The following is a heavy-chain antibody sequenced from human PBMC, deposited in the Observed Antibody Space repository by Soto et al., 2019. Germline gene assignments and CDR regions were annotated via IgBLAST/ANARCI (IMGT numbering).Heavy chain of an antibody. V-gene: IGHV3-23*01. CDR2: ITSSSDRT. J-gene: IGHJ4*02. Sequence: LRLSCVASGFTFSNFAMSWVRQAPGKGLEWVSSITSSSDRTHYATSVKGRFTISRDNSKNTLFLQMNSLRADDTAVYYCAEGGFNDGFDYWGQGTLVTVSS. D-gene: IGHD1-1*01. CDR1: GFTFSNFA. CDR3: AEGGFNDGFDY.